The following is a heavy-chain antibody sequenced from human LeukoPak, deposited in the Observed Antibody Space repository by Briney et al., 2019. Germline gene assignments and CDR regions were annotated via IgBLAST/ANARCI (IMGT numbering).Heavy chain of an antibody. CDR2: IYYSGST. J-gene: IGHJ6*03. Sequence: PSETLSLTCTVSGGSISSSSYYWGWIRQPPGKGLEWIGSIYYSGSTYYNPSLKSRVTISVDTSKNQFSLKLSSVTAADTAVYYCARDRFRHYYMDVWGKGTTVTISS. D-gene: IGHD3-10*01. V-gene: IGHV4-39*07. CDR1: GGSISSSSYY. CDR3: ARDRFRHYYMDV.